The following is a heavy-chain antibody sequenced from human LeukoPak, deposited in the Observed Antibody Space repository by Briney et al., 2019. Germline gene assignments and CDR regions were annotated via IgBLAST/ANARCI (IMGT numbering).Heavy chain of an antibody. V-gene: IGHV3-7*01. CDR3: ARRSVAGSLDY. CDR2: TKEDGGEK. Sequence: GGSLRLSCAASGFTFTNYGMHWVRQAPGKGLEWVANTKEDGGEKYYVDSVKGRFTISRDNAENSLYLQMNSLRAEDTAVYYCARRSVAGSLDYWGQGTLVTVSS. CDR1: GFTFTNYG. D-gene: IGHD6-19*01. J-gene: IGHJ4*02.